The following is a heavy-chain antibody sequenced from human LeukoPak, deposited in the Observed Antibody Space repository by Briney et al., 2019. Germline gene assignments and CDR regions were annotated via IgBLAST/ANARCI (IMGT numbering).Heavy chain of an antibody. J-gene: IGHJ4*02. CDR1: GFTFSSYG. D-gene: IGHD2-2*01. Sequence: GGSLRLSCAVSGFTFSSYGMSWVRQAPGKGLEWVSAISGSGGSTYYADSVKGRFTISRDNSKHTLYLQMNSLRAEDTAVYYCAKDLFACSSTSCYSQSHWGQGTLVTVSS. V-gene: IGHV3-23*01. CDR3: AKDLFACSSTSCYSQSH. CDR2: ISGSGGST.